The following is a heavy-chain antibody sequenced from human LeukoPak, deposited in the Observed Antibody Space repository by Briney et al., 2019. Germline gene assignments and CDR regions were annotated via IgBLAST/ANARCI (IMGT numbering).Heavy chain of an antibody. CDR3: AGGGYDSFFDY. D-gene: IGHD5-12*01. V-gene: IGHV4-59*01. CDR1: GGSISSYY. Sequence: SETLSLTCTVSGGSISSYYWSWIRQPPGKGLEWIGYIYYSGSTNDNPSLKSRVTISVDTSKNQFSLKLSSVTAADAAVYYCAGGGYDSFFDYWGQGTLVTVSS. J-gene: IGHJ4*02. CDR2: IYYSGST.